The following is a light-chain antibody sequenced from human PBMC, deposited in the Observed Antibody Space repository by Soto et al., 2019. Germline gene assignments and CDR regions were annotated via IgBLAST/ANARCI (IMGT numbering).Light chain of an antibody. CDR3: QQYYSYPIT. Sequence: DIQMTQSPSTLSGSVGDRVTITCRASQTISSWLAWYQQKPGKAPKLLIYKASTLKSGVPSRFSGSASGTEFTLTISSLQPDDFATYYCQQYYSYPITFGQGTRLEIK. CDR2: KAS. CDR1: QTISSW. J-gene: IGKJ5*01. V-gene: IGKV1-5*03.